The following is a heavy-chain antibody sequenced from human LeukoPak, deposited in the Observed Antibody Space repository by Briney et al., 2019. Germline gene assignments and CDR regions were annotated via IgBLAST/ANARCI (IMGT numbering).Heavy chain of an antibody. V-gene: IGHV4-59*02. CDR3: GRGKLIWASN. CDR2: INKCDDS. D-gene: IGHD3-16*01. J-gene: IGHJ4*02. Sequence: SETLSLTCTVSGASVSLYYWSWIRQPPGKGLEWIGYINKCDDSNYTPSLKSRVTMAVDTSKNQISLRLTSVTAADTAMYYCGRGKLIWASNWGQGTLVTVSS. CDR1: GASVSLYY.